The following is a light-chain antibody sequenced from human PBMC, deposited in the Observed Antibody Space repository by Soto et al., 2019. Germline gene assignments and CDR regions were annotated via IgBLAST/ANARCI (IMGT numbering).Light chain of an antibody. V-gene: IGLV2-14*01. CDR3: SSYTSSSTRV. CDR1: SSDVGG. J-gene: IGLJ1*01. Sequence: QSVLTQPASVSGSPGQSITISCTGTSSDVGGVSWYQQHPGKAPKLMIYDVSNRPSGVSNRFSVSKSGNTASLTISGLQAEDEADYYCSSYTSSSTRVFGTGTKLTVL. CDR2: DVS.